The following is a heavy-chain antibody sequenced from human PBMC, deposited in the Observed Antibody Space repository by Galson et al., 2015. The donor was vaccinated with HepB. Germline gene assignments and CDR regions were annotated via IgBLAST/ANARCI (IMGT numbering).Heavy chain of an antibody. CDR3: ARGDSYSSGWYDAFDI. CDR1: GFTFSSYT. J-gene: IGHJ3*02. V-gene: IGHV3-21*01. Sequence: SLRLSCAASGFTFSSYTMNWVRQAPGKGLEWVSSISSSSSYIFYTDSVKGRFTFSGDNAKNSLYLQMNSLRAEDTAVYYCARGDSYSSGWYDAFDIWGQGTMVTVSS. CDR2: ISSSSSYI. D-gene: IGHD6-19*01.